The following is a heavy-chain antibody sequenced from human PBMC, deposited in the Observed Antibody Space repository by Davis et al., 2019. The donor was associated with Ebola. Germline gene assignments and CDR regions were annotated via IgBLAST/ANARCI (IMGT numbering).Heavy chain of an antibody. D-gene: IGHD6-19*01. V-gene: IGHV3-48*03. CDR1: GFTFSSFE. J-gene: IGHJ4*02. CDR2: ISGSGSTI. CDR3: AREVAVANFDY. Sequence: GGSLRLSCAASGFTFSSFEMTWVRQAPGKGLEWVSYISGSGSTIFYADSVKGRFTISRDNAKNSLYLQMNSLRAEDTAVYYCAREVAVANFDYWGQGTLVTVSS.